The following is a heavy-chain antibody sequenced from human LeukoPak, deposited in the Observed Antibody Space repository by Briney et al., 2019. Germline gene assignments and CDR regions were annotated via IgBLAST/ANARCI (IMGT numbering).Heavy chain of an antibody. CDR2: ISWNSGSI. J-gene: IGHJ2*01. D-gene: IGHD3-22*01. V-gene: IGHV3-9*01. CDR1: GFIVSSNY. Sequence: GGSLRLSCAASGFIVSSNYMNWVRQAPGKGLEWVSGISWNSGSIGYADSVKGRFTISRDNAKNSLYLQMNSLRAEDTALYYCATDYYDSSGYYSAWYFDLWGRGTLVTVSS. CDR3: ATDYYDSSGYYSAWYFDL.